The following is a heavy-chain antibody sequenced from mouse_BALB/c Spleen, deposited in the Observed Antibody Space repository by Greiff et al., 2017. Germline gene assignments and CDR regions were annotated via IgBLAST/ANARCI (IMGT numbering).Heavy chain of an antibody. CDR3: AGKLTGPAWLAY. CDR1: GFSLTSYG. Sequence: VKLVESGPGLVAPSQSLSITCTVSGFSLTSYGVHWVRQPPGKGLEWLGVIWAGGSTNYNSALMSRLSISKDNSKSQVFLKMNSLQTDDTAMYYCAGKLTGPAWLAYWGQGTLVTVSA. J-gene: IGHJ3*01. V-gene: IGHV2-9*02. D-gene: IGHD4-1*01. CDR2: IWAGGST.